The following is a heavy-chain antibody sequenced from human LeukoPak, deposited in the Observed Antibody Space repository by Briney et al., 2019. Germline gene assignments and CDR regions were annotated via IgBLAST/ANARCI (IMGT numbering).Heavy chain of an antibody. V-gene: IGHV3-23*01. CDR2: ISERGGSI. Sequence: GGSLRLSCVVSGISLTNYGMTWVRQAPGKGLEWVSYISERGGSITYADSVKRRFTISRDTSLNTLYLQMNNLRAEDTAVYFCAKRGVVIRGILVIGYHQEAYHYDFWGQGVLVTVSS. CDR3: AKRGVVIRGILVIGYHQEAYHYDF. D-gene: IGHD3-10*01. J-gene: IGHJ4*02. CDR1: GISLTNYG.